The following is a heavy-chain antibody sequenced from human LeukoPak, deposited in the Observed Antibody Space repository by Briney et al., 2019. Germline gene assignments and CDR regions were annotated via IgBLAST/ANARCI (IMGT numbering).Heavy chain of an antibody. CDR3: ARDRIAAAGWDDAFDI. V-gene: IGHV1-46*01. D-gene: IGHD6-13*01. CDR1: GYTFTSYY. CDR2: INPSGGST. J-gene: IGHJ3*02. Sequence: ASVKVSCKASGYTFTSYYMHWVRQPHRPGLEWMGIINPSGGSTSYAQKFQGRVTMTRDTSTSTVYMELSSLRSEDTAVYYCARDRIAAAGWDDAFDIWGQGTMVTVSS.